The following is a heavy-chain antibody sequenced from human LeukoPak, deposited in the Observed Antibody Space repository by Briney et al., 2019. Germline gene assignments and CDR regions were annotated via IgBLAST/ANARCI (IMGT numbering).Heavy chain of an antibody. CDR2: IRYDGSNK. D-gene: IGHD3-10*01. Sequence: GGSLRLSCAASGFTFSSYGMHWVRQAPGKGLEWVAFIRYDGSNKYYADSVKGRFTISRDNSKNTLYLQMNSLRAEDTAVYYCAKDRYYGSGSYYYPDYWGQGTLVTVSS. CDR1: GFTFSSYG. J-gene: IGHJ4*02. V-gene: IGHV3-30*02. CDR3: AKDRYYGSGSYYYPDY.